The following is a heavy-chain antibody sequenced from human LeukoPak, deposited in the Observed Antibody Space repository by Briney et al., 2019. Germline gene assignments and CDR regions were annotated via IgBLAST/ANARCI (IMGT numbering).Heavy chain of an antibody. Sequence: GGSLRLSCAASGLTFSNYWMHWVRQAPGKGLVWVSRINSDGSSRNYADSVKGRFTISRDNAKNTLYLQMNSLRAEDTAVYYCASASSHRIAAGGDYWGQGTLVTVSS. CDR1: GLTFSNYW. J-gene: IGHJ4*02. CDR3: ASASSHRIAAGGDY. CDR2: INSDGSSR. V-gene: IGHV3-74*01. D-gene: IGHD6-13*01.